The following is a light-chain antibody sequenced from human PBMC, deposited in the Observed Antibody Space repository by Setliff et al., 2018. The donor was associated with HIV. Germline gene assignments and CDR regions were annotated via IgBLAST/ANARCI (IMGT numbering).Light chain of an antibody. CDR2: DVS. J-gene: IGLJ1*01. CDR3: ASYRSPATYV. V-gene: IGLV2-14*03. CDR1: SSDVGGYNY. Sequence: QSALTQPASVSGSPGQSITISCTGTSSDVGGYNYVSWYQQHPGKAPKLIIFDVSERPSGVSHRFSASKSGNTASLTISGLQTEDEANYFCASYRSPATYVFGIGTKVTVL.